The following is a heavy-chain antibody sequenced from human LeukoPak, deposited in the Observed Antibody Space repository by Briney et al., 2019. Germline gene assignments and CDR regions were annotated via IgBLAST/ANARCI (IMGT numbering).Heavy chain of an antibody. J-gene: IGHJ4*02. V-gene: IGHV3-30*19. Sequence: GGSLRLSCAASGFTFSSYGMHWVRQAPGKGLEWVAVIWYDGSNKYYADSVKGRFTISRDNSKNTLYLQMNSLRAEDTAVYYCARERAVAGNDYWGQGTLVTVSS. CDR2: IWYDGSNK. D-gene: IGHD6-19*01. CDR3: ARERAVAGNDY. CDR1: GFTFSSYG.